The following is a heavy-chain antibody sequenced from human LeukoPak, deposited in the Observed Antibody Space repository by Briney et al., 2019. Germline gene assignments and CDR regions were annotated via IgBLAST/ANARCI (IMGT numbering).Heavy chain of an antibody. D-gene: IGHD4-17*01. V-gene: IGHV5-51*01. CDR3: ARTQGYGDYFDY. CDR2: IYPGYSYT. J-gene: IGHJ4*02. Sequence: GXSLQISCKGAGYNFTSYWIGWVRQVPGKGVEWMGIIYPGYSYTRYSPSFQGQVTISADKSISTAYLQWSSLKASDTAMYYCARTQGYGDYFDYWGQGTLVTVSS. CDR1: GYNFTSYW.